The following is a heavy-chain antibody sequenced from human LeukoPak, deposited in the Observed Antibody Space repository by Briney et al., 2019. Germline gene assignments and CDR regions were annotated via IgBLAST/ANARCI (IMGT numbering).Heavy chain of an antibody. V-gene: IGHV3-66*01. J-gene: IGHJ6*02. CDR1: GFTVSSNY. Sequence: GGSLRLSCAASGFTVSSNYMSWVRQAPGKGLEWVSVIYSGGSTYYADSVKGRFTISRDNSKNTLYLQMNSLRAEDTAVYYCAKGQYCSSTSCYWGRDYYYGMDVWGQETTVTVSS. CDR3: AKGQYCSSTSCYWGRDYYYGMDV. CDR2: IYSGGST. D-gene: IGHD2-2*01.